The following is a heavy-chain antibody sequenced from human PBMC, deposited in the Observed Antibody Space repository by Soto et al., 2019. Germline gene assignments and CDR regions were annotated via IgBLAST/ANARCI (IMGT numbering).Heavy chain of an antibody. CDR3: ARGGYYYDRSGYYYFTTNDC. V-gene: IGHV1-69*12. Sequence: QVQLVQSGAEVKKPGSSVKVSCKASGGTFSSYAVNWVRQAPGQGLEWMGGIIPIFGAPKYAQEFQGRVTITADEFTNTAYMGLSSLRAEDTAVYYCARGGYYYDRSGYYYFTTNDCWGQGTLVTVSS. D-gene: IGHD3-22*01. J-gene: IGHJ4*02. CDR1: GGTFSSYA. CDR2: IIPIFGAP.